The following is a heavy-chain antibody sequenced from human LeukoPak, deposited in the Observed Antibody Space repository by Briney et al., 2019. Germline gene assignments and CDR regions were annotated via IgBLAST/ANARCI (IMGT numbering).Heavy chain of an antibody. V-gene: IGHV3-7*01. CDR1: GFIFSNYW. Sequence: GGSLRLSCAASGFIFSNYWMTWVRQAPGKGLEWVANVKQDGSETYYMDSLRGRYTISRDNAKNSLYLQMNSLRAEDTAVYYCARDLRFREDFWGQGTLVTVSS. CDR3: ARDLRFREDF. CDR2: VKQDGSET. J-gene: IGHJ4*02. D-gene: IGHD3-10*01.